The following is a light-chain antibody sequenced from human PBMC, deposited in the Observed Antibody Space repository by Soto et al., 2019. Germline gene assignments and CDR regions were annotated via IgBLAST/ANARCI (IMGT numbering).Light chain of an antibody. J-gene: IGLJ2*01. CDR3: SSYTSSSTLG. CDR2: DVN. V-gene: IGLV2-14*01. CDR1: SSDVGGYNY. Sequence: QSALTQPASVSGSPGQSITISCTGTSSDVGGYNYASWYQQHPGKAPKPMIYDVNNRPSGVSNRFSGSKSGNTASLTISGLQAEEEADYYCSSYTSSSTLGFGGGTKLTVL.